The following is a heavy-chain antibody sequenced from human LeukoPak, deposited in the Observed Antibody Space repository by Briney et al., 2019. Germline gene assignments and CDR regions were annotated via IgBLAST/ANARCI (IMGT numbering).Heavy chain of an antibody. V-gene: IGHV1-46*01. D-gene: IGHD2-15*01. CDR1: RYTFTSYY. Sequence: ASVKVSCKASRYTFTSYYMHWVRQAPGQGLEWMGIINPSGGSTSYAQKFQGRFTITRDTSTSTVYMELSSLRSEDTAVYYCARGFSYCSGGSCYSSPNYYYYYMDVWGKGTTVTVSS. J-gene: IGHJ6*03. CDR3: ARGFSYCSGGSCYSSPNYYYYYMDV. CDR2: INPSGGST.